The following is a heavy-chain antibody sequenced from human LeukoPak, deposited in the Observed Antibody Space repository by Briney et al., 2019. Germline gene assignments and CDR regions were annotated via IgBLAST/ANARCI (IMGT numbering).Heavy chain of an antibody. Sequence: PGGSLRLSCAPSRLPFSSYSMKWARQARGEGLEWVSYISISSGPIYYAHSVKGRFTVYRDNAKNSLYLRMNSLRDEDTAVFYCARDVRWLRFVFDYWGQGTLVTVSS. J-gene: IGHJ4*02. D-gene: IGHD5-12*01. CDR2: ISISSGPI. V-gene: IGHV3-48*02. CDR3: ARDVRWLRFVFDY. CDR1: RLPFSSYS.